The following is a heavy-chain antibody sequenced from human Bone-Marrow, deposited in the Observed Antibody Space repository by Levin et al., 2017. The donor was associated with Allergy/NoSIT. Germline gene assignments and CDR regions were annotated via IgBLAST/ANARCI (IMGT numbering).Heavy chain of an antibody. J-gene: IGHJ5*02. CDR2: IIPILGIA. D-gene: IGHD1-26*01. CDR3: ARIVGALVSWFDP. Sequence: KISCKASGGTFSSYTISWVRQAPGQGLEWMGRIIPILGIANYAQKFQGRVTITADKSTSTAYMELSSLRSEDTAVYYCARIVGALVSWFDPWGQGTLVTVSS. CDR1: GGTFSSYT. V-gene: IGHV1-69*02.